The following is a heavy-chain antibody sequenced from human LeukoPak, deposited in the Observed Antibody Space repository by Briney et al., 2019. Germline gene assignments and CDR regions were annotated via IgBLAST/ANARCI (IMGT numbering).Heavy chain of an antibody. J-gene: IGHJ4*02. CDR1: GFTFSSYS. CDR3: ARDQAEWELLFAYYFDY. D-gene: IGHD1-26*01. V-gene: IGHV3-21*01. Sequence: PGGSLRLSCAASGFTFSSYSMNWVRQAPGKGLEWVSSISSSSSYIYYADSVKGRFTISRDNAKNSLYLQMNSLRAEDTAVYYCARDQAEWELLFAYYFDYWGQGTLVTVSS. CDR2: ISSSSSYI.